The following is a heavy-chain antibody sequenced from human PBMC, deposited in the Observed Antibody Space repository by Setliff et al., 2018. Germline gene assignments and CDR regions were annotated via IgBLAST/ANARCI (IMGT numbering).Heavy chain of an antibody. V-gene: IGHV4-61*09. CDR3: ARAISGWYSAHYYYMDV. J-gene: IGHJ6*03. Sequence: SETLSLTCTVSGDSISSRTYYWSWIRQPAGKGLEWIGQIYTSWSTNYNPSLNSRVTISVDKSKNQFSLKLSSVTAADTAVYYCARAISGWYSAHYYYMDVWGKGTTVTVSS. D-gene: IGHD6-19*01. CDR1: GDSISSRTYY. CDR2: IYTSWST.